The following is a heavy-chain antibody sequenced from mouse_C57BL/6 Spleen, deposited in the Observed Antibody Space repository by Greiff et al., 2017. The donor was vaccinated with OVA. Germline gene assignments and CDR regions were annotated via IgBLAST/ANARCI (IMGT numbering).Heavy chain of an antibody. D-gene: IGHD2-2*01. CDR1: GFTFSSYT. CDR2: ISGGGGNT. Sequence: DVMLVESGGGLVKPGGSLKLSCAASGFTFSSYTMSWVRQTPEKRLEWVATISGGGGNTYYPDSVKGRFTISRDNAKNTLYLQMSSLRSEDTALYYCARHGYLYAMDYWGQGTSVTVSS. V-gene: IGHV5-9*01. CDR3: ARHGYLYAMDY. J-gene: IGHJ4*01.